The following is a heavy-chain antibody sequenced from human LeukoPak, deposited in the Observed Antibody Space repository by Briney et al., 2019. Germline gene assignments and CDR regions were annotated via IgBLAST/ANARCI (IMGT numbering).Heavy chain of an antibody. V-gene: IGHV1-18*01. CDR3: ARASLAVAGRGLFDY. CDR2: ISAYNGNT. J-gene: IGHJ4*02. Sequence: ASVKVSCKASGYTFTSYGISWVRQAPGQGLEWMGWISAYNGNTNYAQKLQGRVTMTTDTSTSTAYMELRSLRSDDTAVYYCARASLAVAGRGLFDYWGRGTLVTVSS. CDR1: GYTFTSYG. D-gene: IGHD6-19*01.